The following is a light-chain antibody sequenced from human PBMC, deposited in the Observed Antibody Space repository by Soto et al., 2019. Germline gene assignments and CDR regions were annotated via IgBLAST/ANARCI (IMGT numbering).Light chain of an antibody. Sequence: QSMLTQPPSSSGSPGQSVTISCTGTSSDVGGHNYVSWYQQHPGKAPKLLIYEVSKRPSGVPDRFSGSKSGSTASLTVSGLQAEDEADYYCSSYAGNSNYVFGTGTKVTVL. V-gene: IGLV2-8*01. J-gene: IGLJ1*01. CDR3: SSYAGNSNYV. CDR1: SSDVGGHNY. CDR2: EVS.